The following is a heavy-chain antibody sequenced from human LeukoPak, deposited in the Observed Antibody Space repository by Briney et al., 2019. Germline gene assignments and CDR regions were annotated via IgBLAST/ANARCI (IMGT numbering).Heavy chain of an antibody. CDR2: MNPNSGNT. CDR3: ARDGKYCSGGSCWDWFDP. V-gene: IGHV1-8*01. D-gene: IGHD2-15*01. CDR1: GYTFTSYD. Sequence: ASVKVSCKASGYTFTSYDINWVRQATGQGLEWMGWMNPNSGNTGYAQKFQGRVTMTRNTSISTAYMELSSLRSEDTAVYYCARDGKYCSGGSCWDWFDPWGQGTLVTVSS. J-gene: IGHJ5*02.